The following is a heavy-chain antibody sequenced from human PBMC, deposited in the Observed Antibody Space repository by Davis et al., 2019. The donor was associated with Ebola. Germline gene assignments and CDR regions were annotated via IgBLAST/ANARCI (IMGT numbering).Heavy chain of an antibody. D-gene: IGHD5-18*01. V-gene: IGHV3-30*03. CDR2: ISYDGSNK. CDR1: GFTFSSYG. J-gene: IGHJ4*02. CDR3: ARGYNFGFDY. Sequence: GESLKISCAASGFTFSSYGMHWVRQAPGKGLEWVAVISYDGSNKYYADSVKGRFTISRDNSKNTLYLQMNSLRAEDTAVYYCARGYNFGFDYWGRGTLVTVSS.